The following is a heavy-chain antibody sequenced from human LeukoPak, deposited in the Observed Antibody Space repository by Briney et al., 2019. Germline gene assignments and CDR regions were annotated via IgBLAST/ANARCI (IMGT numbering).Heavy chain of an antibody. CDR1: GFTFSSYG. D-gene: IGHD2-15*01. J-gene: IGHJ3*01. CDR2: ILADGSDK. Sequence: PGRSLRLSCAASGFTFSSYGMQWVRQAPRKGLEWMAVILADGSDKKYADSVKGRFTISRDNSKNTLFLQMNSLRVEDTAVYYCARDDARADNAFDLWGQGTTVTVSS. CDR3: ARDDARADNAFDL. V-gene: IGHV3-33*01.